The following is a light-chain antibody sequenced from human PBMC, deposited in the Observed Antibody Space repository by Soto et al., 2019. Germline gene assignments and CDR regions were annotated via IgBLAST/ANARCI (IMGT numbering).Light chain of an antibody. CDR1: QSISSW. CDR3: QQYNSYSPT. CDR2: DAS. J-gene: IGKJ1*01. V-gene: IGKV1-5*01. Sequence: DIQMTQSPSTLSASVGDRVTITCRASQSISSWLAWYQQKPGKAPKFLIYDASSLESGVQSRFSGSGSGTEFTLTISSLQPDDFATYYCQQYNSYSPTFGQGTKVAIK.